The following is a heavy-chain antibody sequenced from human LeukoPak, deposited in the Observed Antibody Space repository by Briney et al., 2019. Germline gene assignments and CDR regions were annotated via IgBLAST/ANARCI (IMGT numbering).Heavy chain of an antibody. CDR3: AKSTMIVVGYDAFDI. CDR2: IRGSADNA. V-gene: IGHV3-23*01. D-gene: IGHD3-22*01. Sequence: GGSLRLSCAASGFAFSIYGMSWVRQAPGKGLEWVSAIRGSADNAYYADSVKGRFTISRDNSKNTLYLQMNSLRAEDTAVYYCAKSTMIVVGYDAFDIWGQGTMVTVPS. CDR1: GFAFSIYG. J-gene: IGHJ3*02.